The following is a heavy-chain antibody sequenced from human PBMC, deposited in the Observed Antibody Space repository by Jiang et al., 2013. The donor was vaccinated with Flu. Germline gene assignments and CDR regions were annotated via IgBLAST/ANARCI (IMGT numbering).Heavy chain of an antibody. D-gene: IGHD6-19*01. J-gene: IGHJ6*02. CDR3: ARGGDPGYSSGWYWSGGEHYYYGMDV. CDR1: GYTFTSYD. V-gene: IGHV1-8*01. CDR2: MNPNSGNT. Sequence: SGAEVKKPGASVKVSCKASGYTFTSYDINWVRQATGQGLEWMGWMNPNSGNTGYAQKFQGRVTMTRNTSISTAYMELSNLRSGDTAVYYCARGGDPGYSSGWYWSGGEHYYYGMDVWGQGTTVTVSS.